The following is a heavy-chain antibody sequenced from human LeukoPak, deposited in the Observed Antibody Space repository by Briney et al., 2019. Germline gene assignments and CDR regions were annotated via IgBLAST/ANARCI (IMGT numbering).Heavy chain of an antibody. CDR2: INYSGST. CDR1: GGSISSYY. D-gene: IGHD3-9*01. Sequence: SETLSLTCTVSGGSISSYYWSWIRQPPGKGLEWIGYINYSGSTNYNPSLKSRVTISVDTSKNQFSLKLNSVTAADTAVYYCARVTGYMIEDYFDYWGQGILVTVSS. V-gene: IGHV4-59*01. J-gene: IGHJ4*02. CDR3: ARVTGYMIEDYFDY.